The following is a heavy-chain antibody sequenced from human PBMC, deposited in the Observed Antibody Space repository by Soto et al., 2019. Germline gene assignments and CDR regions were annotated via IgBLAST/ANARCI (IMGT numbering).Heavy chain of an antibody. CDR1: GFTFSSYA. J-gene: IGHJ6*02. Sequence: QVQLVESGGGVVQPGRSLRLSCAASGFTFSSYAMHWVRQAPGKGLEWVAVISYDGSNKYYADSVKGRFTISRDNSKNTLDLQMNSRRDEDTAVYYCSRDSPSITMIVVVIPSPISGMDVWGQGTTVPVSS. CDR3: SRDSPSITMIVVVIPSPISGMDV. D-gene: IGHD3-22*01. V-gene: IGHV3-30-3*01. CDR2: ISYDGSNK.